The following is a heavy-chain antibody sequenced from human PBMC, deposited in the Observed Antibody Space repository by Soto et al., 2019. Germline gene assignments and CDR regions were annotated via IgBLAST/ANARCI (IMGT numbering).Heavy chain of an antibody. CDR2: ISYDGSNK. CDR1: GFTFSSYG. V-gene: IGHV3-30*18. J-gene: IGHJ3*02. CDR3: AKSYSSGYYYFAFDI. Sequence: GGSLRLSCAASGFTFSSYGMHWVRQAPGKGLEWVAVISYDGSNKYYADSVKGRFTISRDNSKNTLYLQMNSLRAEDTAVYYCAKSYSSGYYYFAFDIWGQGTMVTVSS. D-gene: IGHD3-22*01.